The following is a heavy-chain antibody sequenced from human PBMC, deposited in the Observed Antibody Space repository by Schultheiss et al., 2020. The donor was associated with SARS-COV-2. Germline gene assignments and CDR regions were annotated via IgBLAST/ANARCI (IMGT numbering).Heavy chain of an antibody. V-gene: IGHV4-34*01. D-gene: IGHD1-7*01. CDR3: ATNYDNRYYYYYGMDV. CDR2: INHSGST. J-gene: IGHJ6*02. CDR1: GGSFSGYY. Sequence: SETLSLTCAVYGGSFSGYYWSWIRQPPGKGLEWIGEINHSGSTNYNPSLKSRVTISVDTSKNQFSLKLSSVTAADTAVYYCATNYDNRYYYYYGMDVWGQGTTVTVSS.